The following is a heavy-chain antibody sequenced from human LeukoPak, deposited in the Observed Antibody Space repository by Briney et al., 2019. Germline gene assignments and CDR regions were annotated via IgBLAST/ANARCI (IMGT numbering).Heavy chain of an antibody. CDR3: ARLLGFCSSTSCSGNYGMDV. V-gene: IGHV4-31*03. D-gene: IGHD2-2*01. J-gene: IGHJ6*02. CDR1: GGSISSGGYY. Sequence: SETLSLTCTVSGGSISSGGYYWSWIRQHPGKGLEWIGYIYYSGSTYYNPSLKSRVTISVDTSKNQFSLKVSSVTAADTAVYYCARLLGFCSSTSCSGNYGMDVWGQGTTVMVSS. CDR2: IYYSGST.